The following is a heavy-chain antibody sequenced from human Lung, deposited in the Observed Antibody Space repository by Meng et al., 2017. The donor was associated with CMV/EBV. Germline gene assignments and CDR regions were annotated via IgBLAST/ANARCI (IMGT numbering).Heavy chain of an antibody. V-gene: IGHV3-30*04. D-gene: IGHD2-2*01. CDR2: MSYDGSKT. J-gene: IGHJ4*02. Sequence: GESLKISCAASGFPFSGHAMHWVRQAPGKGLEWVALMSYDGSKTFYADFVKGRFTISRDNSRNTLYLPMSGLRTDDTAVYYCAKPRSGFVVVPAAIDSWGQGTLVTVSS. CDR3: AKPRSGFVVVPAAIDS. CDR1: GFPFSGHA.